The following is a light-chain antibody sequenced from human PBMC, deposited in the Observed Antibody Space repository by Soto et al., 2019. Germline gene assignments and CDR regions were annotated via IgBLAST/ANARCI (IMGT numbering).Light chain of an antibody. CDR2: GAS. V-gene: IGKV1-39*01. CDR3: QQSYSSPTP. CDR1: QSIGKH. J-gene: IGKJ5*01. Sequence: IEMTQKPSFLSASVGDRVTITCRASQSIGKHLNWYQQKPGKAPKFLIYGASTLQSGVPSRFTGSGSGTDFTLTVNSLQPEDFATYYCQQSYSSPTPFGQGTLLAVK.